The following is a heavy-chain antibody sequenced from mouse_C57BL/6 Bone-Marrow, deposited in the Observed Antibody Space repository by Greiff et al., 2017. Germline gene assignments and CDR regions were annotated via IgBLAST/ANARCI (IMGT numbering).Heavy chain of an antibody. CDR1: GFNIKDDY. Sequence: EVQLQQSGAELVRPGASVKLSCTASGFNIKDDYMHWVKQRPEQGLEWIGWIDPENGDTEYASKFQGKATITADTSSNTACLQLSSLTSEDTAVYYCTTVHYYGSSHWYFDVWGTGTTVTVSS. CDR2: IDPENGDT. V-gene: IGHV14-4*01. J-gene: IGHJ1*03. CDR3: TTVHYYGSSHWYFDV. D-gene: IGHD1-1*01.